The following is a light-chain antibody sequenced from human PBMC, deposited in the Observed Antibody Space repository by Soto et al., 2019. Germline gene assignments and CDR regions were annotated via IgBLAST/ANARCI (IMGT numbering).Light chain of an antibody. J-gene: IGKJ1*01. Sequence: EIVLTQSPGTLSLSPGERATLSCRASQSVSNNYLAWYQQKPGQAPRLLIFGASNRATGIPDRFTGSGSGTEFNLTISSLEPEDFAVYYCQQRSNWPPWTFGQGTKVDI. CDR2: GAS. V-gene: IGKV3D-20*02. CDR3: QQRSNWPPWT. CDR1: QSVSNNY.